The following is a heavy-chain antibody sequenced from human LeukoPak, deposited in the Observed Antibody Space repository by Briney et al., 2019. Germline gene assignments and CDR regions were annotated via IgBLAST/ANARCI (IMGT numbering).Heavy chain of an antibody. D-gene: IGHD3-22*01. V-gene: IGHV3-23*01. CDR2: ISGSGGST. J-gene: IGHJ4*02. CDR3: PDSSGYN. CDR1: GFTFNDYA. Sequence: GGSLRLSCAASGFTFNDYAMNWVRQAPGKGLEWVSAISGSGGSTYYADSVKGLFTISRDNSKNTLYLQMNSLRAEDTAVYYCPDSSGYNWGQGTLVTVSS.